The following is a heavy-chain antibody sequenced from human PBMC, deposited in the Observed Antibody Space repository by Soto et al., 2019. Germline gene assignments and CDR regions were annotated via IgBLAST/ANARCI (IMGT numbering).Heavy chain of an antibody. Sequence: QVQLVESGGGVVQPGRSLRLSCAASGFTFSSSAMHWVRQAPGKGLEWVAVISYDGSNKYYADSVKGRFTISRDNSKNTLYLQMNCLRAEDTAVYYCARDKRGLRFLEWSYYFDYWGQGTLVTVSS. V-gene: IGHV3-30-3*01. CDR3: ARDKRGLRFLEWSYYFDY. CDR2: ISYDGSNK. D-gene: IGHD3-3*01. J-gene: IGHJ4*02. CDR1: GFTFSSSA.